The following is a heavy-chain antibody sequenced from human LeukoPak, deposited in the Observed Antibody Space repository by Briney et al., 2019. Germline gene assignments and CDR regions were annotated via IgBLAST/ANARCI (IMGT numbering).Heavy chain of an antibody. CDR3: ARDRSGTYYNWFDP. J-gene: IGHJ5*02. Sequence: ASVKVSCKASGYTFTGYYVHWVRQAPGQGLEWMGWINPNSGGTNYAQKFQDRVTMTRDTSISTAYMELSRLRSDDTAVYYCARDRSGTYYNWFDPWAREPWSPSPQ. CDR2: INPNSGGT. V-gene: IGHV1-2*02. CDR1: GYTFTGYY. D-gene: IGHD1-26*01.